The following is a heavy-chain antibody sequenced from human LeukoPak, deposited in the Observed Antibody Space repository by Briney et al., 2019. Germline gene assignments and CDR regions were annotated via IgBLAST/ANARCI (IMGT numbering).Heavy chain of an antibody. CDR1: GGSISSGSYY. CDR3: ARHRQQLALGY. V-gene: IGHV4-39*01. Sequence: SETLSLTCTVSGGSISSGSYYWGWIRQPPGKGLEWIGSIYYSGSTYYNPSLKSRVTISVDTSKNQFSLKLSSVTAADTAVYYCARHRQQLALGYWGQGTLVTVSS. CDR2: IYYSGST. J-gene: IGHJ4*02. D-gene: IGHD6-13*01.